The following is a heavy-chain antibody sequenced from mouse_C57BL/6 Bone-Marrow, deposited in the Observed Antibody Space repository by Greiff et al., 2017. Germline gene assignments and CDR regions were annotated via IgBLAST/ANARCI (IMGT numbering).Heavy chain of an antibody. CDR1: GFNIKDDY. V-gene: IGHV14-4*01. Sequence: EVQLQQSGAELVRPGASVKLSCTASGFNIKDDYMHWVKQRPEQGLEWIGWIDPENGDTEYASKFQGKATITADTSSNTAYLQLSSLTSEDTAVYYCTTGGNYVATDYWGQGASVTVAS. CDR3: TTGGNYVATDY. CDR2: IDPENGDT. D-gene: IGHD2-1*01. J-gene: IGHJ4*01.